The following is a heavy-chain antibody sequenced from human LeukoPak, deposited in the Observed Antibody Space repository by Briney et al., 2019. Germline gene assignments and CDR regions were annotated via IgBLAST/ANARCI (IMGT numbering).Heavy chain of an antibody. Sequence: GGSLRLSCAASGFTFSSYGMHWVRQAPGKGLEWVAVISYDGSNKYYADSVKGRFTISRDNSKNTLYLQMNSLRAEDTAVYYCARIDYDSSGYYYPYYYYGMDVWGQGTTVTVSS. J-gene: IGHJ6*02. CDR3: ARIDYDSSGYYYPYYYYGMDV. D-gene: IGHD3-22*01. CDR1: GFTFSSYG. V-gene: IGHV3-30*03. CDR2: ISYDGSNK.